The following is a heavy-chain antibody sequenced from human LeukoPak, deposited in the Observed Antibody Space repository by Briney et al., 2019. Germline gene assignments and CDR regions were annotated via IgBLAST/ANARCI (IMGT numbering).Heavy chain of an antibody. CDR3: ARGEFGDYYYFYMDV. J-gene: IGHJ6*03. CDR1: GFTLSSYS. CDR2: ITSSNNYI. V-gene: IGHV3-21*01. D-gene: IGHD2/OR15-2a*01. Sequence: GGSLRLSCAASGFTLSSYSMNWVRQAPGKGLEWVSSITSSNNYIYYGDSVKGRFTISRDDAKNSLFLQMNSLRAEDTATYYCARGEFGDYYYFYMDVWGKGTTVTVSS.